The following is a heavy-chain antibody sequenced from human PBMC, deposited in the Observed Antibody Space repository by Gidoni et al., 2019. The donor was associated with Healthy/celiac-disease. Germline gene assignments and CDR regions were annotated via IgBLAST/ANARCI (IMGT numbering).Heavy chain of an antibody. Sequence: QVQLVQSGAEVKKPGSSVKVSCKASGGTFSSYAISWVRQAPGQGLEWMGGIIPIFGTANYAQKFQGRVTITADKSTSTAYMELSSLRSEDTAVYYCARVRLYGLLKRPNWFDPWGQGTLVTVSS. CDR2: IIPIFGTA. D-gene: IGHD3-16*01. CDR1: GGTFSSYA. J-gene: IGHJ5*02. V-gene: IGHV1-69*06. CDR3: ARVRLYGLLKRPNWFDP.